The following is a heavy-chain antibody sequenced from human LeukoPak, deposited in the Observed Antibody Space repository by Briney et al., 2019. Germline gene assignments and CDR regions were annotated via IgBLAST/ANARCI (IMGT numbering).Heavy chain of an antibody. CDR3: ASDVTYYYDSSGYGRGY. CDR1: GYTFTSYG. J-gene: IGHJ4*02. V-gene: IGHV1-18*01. D-gene: IGHD3-22*01. CDR2: ISAYNGNT. Sequence: GSVKVSCKASGYTFTSYGISWVRQAPGQGLEWMGWISAYNGNTNYAQKLQGRVTMTTDTSTSTAYMELSRLRSDDTAVYYCASDVTYYYDSSGYGRGYWGQGTLVTVSS.